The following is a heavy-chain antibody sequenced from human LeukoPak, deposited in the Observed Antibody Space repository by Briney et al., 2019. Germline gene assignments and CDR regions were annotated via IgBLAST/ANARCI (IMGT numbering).Heavy chain of an antibody. CDR2: INHSGST. D-gene: IGHD4-17*01. V-gene: IGHV4-34*01. J-gene: IGHJ4*02. CDR1: GGSFSGYY. Sequence: SETLRLTCAVYGGSFSGYYWSWIRQPPGKGLEWIGEINHSGSTNYNPSDKSRVTISIDTSKNQFTLKLSSVTAADTAVYYCARGTMTTVTYYFDYWGQGTLVTVSS. CDR3: ARGTMTTVTYYFDY.